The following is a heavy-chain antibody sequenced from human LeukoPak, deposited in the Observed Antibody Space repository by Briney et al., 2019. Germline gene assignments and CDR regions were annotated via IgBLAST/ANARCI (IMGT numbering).Heavy chain of an antibody. CDR1: GFIFGNFW. J-gene: IGHJ6*04. CDR3: ARRALFSRGMDV. Sequence: QTGGSLRLSCAASGFIFGNFWMTWVRQAPGKGLEWVANIKHDGSETYYVDSVKGRFTISRDNAKNSLYLQMNILRADDTAVYYCARRALFSRGMDVWGKGTTVTVSS. V-gene: IGHV3-7*03. CDR2: IKHDGSET.